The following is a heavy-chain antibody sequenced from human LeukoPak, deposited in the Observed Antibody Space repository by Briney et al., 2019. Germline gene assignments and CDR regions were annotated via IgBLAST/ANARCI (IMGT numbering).Heavy chain of an antibody. CDR1: GGTFSSYA. Sequence: SVKVSCKASGGTFSSYAISWVRQAPGQGLEWMGRIIPILGIANYAQKFQGRVTIAADKSTSTAYMELSSLRSEDTAVYYCAIGVVTLMDVWGQGTTVTVSS. D-gene: IGHD3-3*01. V-gene: IGHV1-69*04. CDR3: AIGVVTLMDV. J-gene: IGHJ6*02. CDR2: IIPILGIA.